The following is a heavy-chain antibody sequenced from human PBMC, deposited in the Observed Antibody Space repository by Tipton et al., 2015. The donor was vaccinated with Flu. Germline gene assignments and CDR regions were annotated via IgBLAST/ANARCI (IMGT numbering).Heavy chain of an antibody. V-gene: IGHV4-4*07. CDR2: IYSSGTS. D-gene: IGHD2/OR15-2a*01. CDR3: ARVNRSWLVP. J-gene: IGHJ5*02. Sequence: LRLSCTASGDSMSSFYWSWIRQPAGKGLEFIGRIYSSGTSNYNPSLKSRVTMSIDTSKNQFSLELTSMTAADTAVYYCARVNRSWLVPWGQGTLVTVSS. CDR1: GDSMSSFY.